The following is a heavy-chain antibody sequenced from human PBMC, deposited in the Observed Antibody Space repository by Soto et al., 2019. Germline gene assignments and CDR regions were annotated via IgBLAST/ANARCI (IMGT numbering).Heavy chain of an antibody. V-gene: IGHV3-15*07. J-gene: IGHJ4*02. D-gene: IGHD2-21*01. Sequence: EVQLVESGGGLVKPGGSLRLSYAASGFTFTNAWMNWVRQAPGKGLEWVGRIKSKIEGVTTDYAAPVKGRFTISRDDSKNTLYLQINSLKTEDTAIYYCTTDGGKIGYYWGQGTLVTVSS. CDR3: TTDGGKIGYY. CDR2: IKSKIEGVTT. CDR1: GFTFTNAW.